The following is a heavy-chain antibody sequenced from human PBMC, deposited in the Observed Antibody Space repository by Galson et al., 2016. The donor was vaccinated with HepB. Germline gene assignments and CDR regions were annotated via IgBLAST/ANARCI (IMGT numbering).Heavy chain of an antibody. Sequence: SVKVSCKASGFTFSSSTVHWVRQARGQRLEWIGRVAVGTGNTNCAEKFQKRVTITRDMSTSTAYMELSSLRSEDTAVYYCAAESSYINYGDYWGQGTLVTASS. CDR2: VAVGTGNT. J-gene: IGHJ4*02. CDR3: AAESSYINYGDY. CDR1: GFTFSSST. V-gene: IGHV1-58*01. D-gene: IGHD4-11*01.